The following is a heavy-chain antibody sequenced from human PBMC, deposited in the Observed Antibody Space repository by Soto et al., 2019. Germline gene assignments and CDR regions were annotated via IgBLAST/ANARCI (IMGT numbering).Heavy chain of an antibody. CDR3: ARRQSSSWYGL. Sequence: SETLSLSCTVSGGSISSSSYYWGWIRQPPGKGLEWIGSIYYSGSTYYNPSLKSRVTISVDTSKNQFSLKLSSVTAADTAVYYCARRQSSSWYGLWGQGTLVTVSS. CDR1: GGSISSSSYY. CDR2: IYYSGST. D-gene: IGHD6-13*01. V-gene: IGHV4-39*01. J-gene: IGHJ4*02.